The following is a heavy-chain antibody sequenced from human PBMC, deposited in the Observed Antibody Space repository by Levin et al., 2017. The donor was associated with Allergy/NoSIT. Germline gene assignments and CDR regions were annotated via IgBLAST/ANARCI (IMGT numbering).Heavy chain of an antibody. V-gene: IGHV4-34*01. CDR2: INHSGST. Sequence: SQTLSLTCAVYGGSFSGSYWSWIRQPPGKGLEWIGEINHSGSTNYNPSLKSRVTISVDTSKNQFSLKLSSVTAADTAVYYCARERIAARTRKYYFDYWGQGTLVTVSS. CDR1: GGSFSGSY. D-gene: IGHD6-6*01. CDR3: ARERIAARTRKYYFDY. J-gene: IGHJ4*02.